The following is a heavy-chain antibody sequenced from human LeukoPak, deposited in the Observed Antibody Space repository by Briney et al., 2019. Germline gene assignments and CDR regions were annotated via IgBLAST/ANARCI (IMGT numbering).Heavy chain of an antibody. CDR3: AKDPEASSWSFLDY. CDR2: IWYDGSNK. V-gene: IGHV3-33*06. CDR1: GFTFSSYG. J-gene: IGHJ4*02. Sequence: PGGSLRLSCAASGFTFSSYGMHWVRQAPGEGLEWVAVIWYDGSNKYYADSVKGRFTISRDNSRNTLYLQMNSLRAEDTAVYYCAKDPEASSWSFLDYWGQGTLVTVSS. D-gene: IGHD6-13*01.